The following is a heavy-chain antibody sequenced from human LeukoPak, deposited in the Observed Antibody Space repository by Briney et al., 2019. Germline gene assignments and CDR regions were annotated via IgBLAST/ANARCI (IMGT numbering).Heavy chain of an antibody. V-gene: IGHV4-31*03. CDR2: IYFSGST. Sequence: SQTLSLTCTVSGGSISSGSYYWSWIRQHPGKGLEWIGYIYFSGSTNYNPSLKSRVTMSVDTSKNQLSLNLTSVTAADTAVYYCARDSHYDSSGYWFDPWGQGTLVTVSS. J-gene: IGHJ5*02. CDR1: GGSISSGSYY. D-gene: IGHD3-22*01. CDR3: ARDSHYDSSGYWFDP.